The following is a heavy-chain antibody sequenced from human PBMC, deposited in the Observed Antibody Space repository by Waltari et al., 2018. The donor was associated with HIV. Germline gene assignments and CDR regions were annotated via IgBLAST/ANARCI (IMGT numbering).Heavy chain of an antibody. CDR1: GFPFSTYA. CDR3: AKELLLIPDCFDI. CDR2: LYRELDA. J-gene: IGHJ4*02. D-gene: IGHD2-15*01. Sequence: EMQLLQSGGGLVQTGGSLRLSWVASGFPFSTYALTWVRQAPGRGLEWISSLYRELDAYYADSVKGRFIISRDDSKNTLYLQLNNLTSDDTAIYYCAKELLLIPDCFDIWGQGALVTVSS. V-gene: IGHV3-23*01.